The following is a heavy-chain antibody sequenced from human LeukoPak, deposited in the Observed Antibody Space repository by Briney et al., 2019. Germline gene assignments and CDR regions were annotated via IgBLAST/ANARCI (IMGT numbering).Heavy chain of an antibody. CDR2: IYTSGST. D-gene: IGHD4-17*01. V-gene: IGHV4-4*07. CDR3: ARGSYGDYLGYYYYYMDI. J-gene: IGHJ6*03. CDR1: GGSISSCY. Sequence: SETLSLTCTVSGGSISSCYWSWIRQPAGKGLEWIGRIYTSGSTNYNPSLKSRVTMSVDTSKNQFSLKLSSVTAADTAVYYCARGSYGDYLGYYYYYMDIWGKGTTVTISS.